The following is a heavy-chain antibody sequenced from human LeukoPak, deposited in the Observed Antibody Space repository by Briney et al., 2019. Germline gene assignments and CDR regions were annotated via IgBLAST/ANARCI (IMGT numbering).Heavy chain of an antibody. J-gene: IGHJ4*02. CDR1: GFTVSSNY. D-gene: IGHD4-17*01. CDR3: ARLGDYGYYFDY. V-gene: IGHV3-53*01. CDR2: VYSGGST. Sequence: GGSLRLSCAASGFTVSSNYMSWVRQAPGKGLEWVSVVYSGGSTYYADSVKGRFTISRDNSKNTLYLQMNSLRAEDTAVYYCARLGDYGYYFDYWGQGTQVTVSS.